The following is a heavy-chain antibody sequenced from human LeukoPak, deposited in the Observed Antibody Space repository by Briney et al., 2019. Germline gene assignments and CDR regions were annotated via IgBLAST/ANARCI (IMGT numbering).Heavy chain of an antibody. D-gene: IGHD4-17*01. CDR1: GYTFTSYG. Sequence: ASVKVSCKASGYTFTSYGISWVRQAPGQGLEWMGWISAYNGNTNCAQKLQGRVTMTTDTSTSTAYMELRSLRSDDTAVYYCARANDYGDYYRYYFDYWGQGTLVTVSS. CDR2: ISAYNGNT. V-gene: IGHV1-18*01. CDR3: ARANDYGDYYRYYFDY. J-gene: IGHJ4*02.